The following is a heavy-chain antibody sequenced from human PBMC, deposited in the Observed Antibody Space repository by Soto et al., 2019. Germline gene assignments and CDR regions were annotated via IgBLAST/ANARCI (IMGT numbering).Heavy chain of an antibody. CDR2: IYYSGST. D-gene: IGHD6-6*01. CDR1: GGSISGSGYY. J-gene: IGHJ4*02. Sequence: SETLSLTCTFSGGSISGSGYYWSWIRQHPGKGLEWIGYIYYSGSTYYNPSLKSRVTISVDTSKNQFSLKLSSVTAADTAVYYCARSYSSSSHYFDYWGQGTLVTVSS. V-gene: IGHV4-31*03. CDR3: ARSYSSSSHYFDY.